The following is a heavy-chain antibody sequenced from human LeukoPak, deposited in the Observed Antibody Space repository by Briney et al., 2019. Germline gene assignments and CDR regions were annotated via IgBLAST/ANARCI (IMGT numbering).Heavy chain of an antibody. CDR3: ATLGEDNSDTPFDY. J-gene: IGHJ4*02. CDR1: GYTFRDFG. CDR2: INPTTGDT. V-gene: IGHV1-2*06. Sequence: ASVKVSCKASGYTFRDFGMSWVRQAPGQGLEWMGRINPTTGDTDYAQKFQGKVSMTRDTSISTAYMDVSRLRSDDTAVYYCATLGEDNSDTPFDYWGQGTLVTVSS. D-gene: IGHD3-16*01.